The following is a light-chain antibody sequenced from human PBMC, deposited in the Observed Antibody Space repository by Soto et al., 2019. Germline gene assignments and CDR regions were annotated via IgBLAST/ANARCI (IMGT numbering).Light chain of an antibody. J-gene: IGKJ1*01. CDR1: QIVSNN. Sequence: EIVFTQSPGTLSLSPGERSTLSCRASQIVSNNYLAWYQQKPGQAPRLLIYGASNRATGIPARFSGSGSGTEFTLTISSLQSEDFAVYYCQQYNNWWTFGQGTKVDIK. V-gene: IGKV3-15*01. CDR3: QQYNNWWT. CDR2: GAS.